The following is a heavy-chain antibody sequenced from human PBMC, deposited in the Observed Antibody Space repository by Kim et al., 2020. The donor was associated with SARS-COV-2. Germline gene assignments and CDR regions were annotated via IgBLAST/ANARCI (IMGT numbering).Heavy chain of an antibody. J-gene: IGHJ4*02. CDR3: ARDWAGEDQRDY. Sequence: GGSLRLSCAASGFTFSSYGMHWVRQAPGKGLEWVAVIWYDGSNKYYADSVKGRFTISRDNSKNTLYLQMNSLRAEDTAVYYCARDWAGEDQRDYWGQGTLVTVSS. V-gene: IGHV3-33*01. CDR2: IWYDGSNK. D-gene: IGHD2-21*01. CDR1: GFTFSSYG.